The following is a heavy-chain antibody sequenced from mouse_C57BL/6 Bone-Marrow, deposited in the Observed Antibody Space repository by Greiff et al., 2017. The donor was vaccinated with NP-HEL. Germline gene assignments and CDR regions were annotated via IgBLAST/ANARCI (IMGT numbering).Heavy chain of an antibody. Sequence: DVQLQESGPGLVKPSQSLSLTCSVTGYSITSGYYWNWIRQFPGNKLEWMGYISYDGSNNYNPSLKNRISITRDTSKNQFFLKLNSVTTEDTATYYCARDRPLGPWYFDVWGTGTTVTVSS. V-gene: IGHV3-6*01. CDR1: GYSITSGYY. CDR3: ARDRPLGPWYFDV. J-gene: IGHJ1*03. CDR2: ISYDGSN. D-gene: IGHD4-1*01.